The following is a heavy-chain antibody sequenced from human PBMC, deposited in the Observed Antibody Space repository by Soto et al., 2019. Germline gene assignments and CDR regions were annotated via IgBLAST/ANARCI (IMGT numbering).Heavy chain of an antibody. V-gene: IGHV3-64D*06. CDR3: VKARHISGSFCLWFDP. Sequence: PVGSLRLSCSASGFTFSSYAMHWFRQAPVNGLEYVSAISSNGGSTYYADSVKGRFTISRDNSKNTLYLQMSSLRADDTAVYYCVKARHISGSFCLWFDPWGQGTLVTVSS. CDR1: GFTFSSYA. D-gene: IGHD1-26*01. J-gene: IGHJ5*02. CDR2: ISSNGGST.